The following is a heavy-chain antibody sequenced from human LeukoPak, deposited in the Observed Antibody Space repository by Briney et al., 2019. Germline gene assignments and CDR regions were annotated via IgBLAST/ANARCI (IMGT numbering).Heavy chain of an antibody. CDR3: ARVLISMVRGVPFDY. D-gene: IGHD3-10*01. CDR1: GGSIRSSSYY. J-gene: IGHJ4*02. CDR2: ISYSGST. V-gene: IGHV4-39*07. Sequence: SETLSLTCTVSGGSIRSSSYYWGWIRQPPGKGLEWIESISYSGSTYYNPSLKSRVTISVDTSKNQFSLKLSSVTAADTAVYYCARVLISMVRGVPFDYWGQGTLVTVSS.